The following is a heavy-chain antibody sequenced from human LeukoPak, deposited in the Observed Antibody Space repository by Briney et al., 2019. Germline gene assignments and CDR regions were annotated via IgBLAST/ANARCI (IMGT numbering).Heavy chain of an antibody. CDR3: AKEEGRLRYLDWLPSGVDYFDY. CDR1: GFTFSSYA. D-gene: IGHD3-9*01. Sequence: GGSLRLSCAASGFTFSSYAMSWVRQAPGKGLEWVSAISGSGGSTYYADSVKGRFTISRDNSKNTLYLQMNSLRAEDTAVYYCAKEEGRLRYLDWLPSGVDYFDYWGQGTLVTVSS. V-gene: IGHV3-23*01. CDR2: ISGSGGST. J-gene: IGHJ4*02.